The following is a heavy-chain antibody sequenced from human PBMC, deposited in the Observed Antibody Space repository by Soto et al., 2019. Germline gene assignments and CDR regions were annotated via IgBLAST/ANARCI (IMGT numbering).Heavy chain of an antibody. CDR1: VGSISTSSYF. D-gene: IGHD3-10*01. CDR2: VHYSASA. J-gene: IGHJ4*02. CDR3: ARHRWGSGSYSGLVDF. Sequence: SETLSLTCSFSVGSISTSSYFWRWMPAPPGKGLEWVGAVHYSASANRRSSLQSRATISVDTSQNQFSLRLRSVTAADRAVYYCARHRWGSGSYSGLVDFWGQGALVTVSS. V-gene: IGHV4-39*01.